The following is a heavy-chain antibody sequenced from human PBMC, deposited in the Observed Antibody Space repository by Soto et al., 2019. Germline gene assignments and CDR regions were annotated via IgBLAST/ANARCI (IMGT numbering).Heavy chain of an antibody. CDR3: ASQGRGYSYGIFDY. D-gene: IGHD5-18*01. J-gene: IGHJ4*02. V-gene: IGHV4-30-4*01. CDR1: GGSISSGDYY. CDR2: IYYSGST. Sequence: SETLSLTCTVSGGSISSGDYYWSWIRQPPGEGLEWIGYIYYSGSTYYNPSLKSRVTISVDTSKHQFSLKLSSVTAADTAVYYCASQGRGYSYGIFDYWGQGTLVTVSS.